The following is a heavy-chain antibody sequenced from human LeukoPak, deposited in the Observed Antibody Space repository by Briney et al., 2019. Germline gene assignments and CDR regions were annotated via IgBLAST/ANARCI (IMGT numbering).Heavy chain of an antibody. J-gene: IGHJ5*02. D-gene: IGHD3-3*01. CDR3: AKHYDFWSGYSP. CDR1: GGSFSGYY. V-gene: IGHV4-34*01. CDR2: INHSGST. Sequence: SETLSLTCAVYGGSFSGYYWSWIRQPPGKGLEWIGEINHSGSTNYNPSLKSRVTISVDTSKNQFSLKPSSVTAADTAVYYCAKHYDFWSGYSPWGQGTLVTVSS.